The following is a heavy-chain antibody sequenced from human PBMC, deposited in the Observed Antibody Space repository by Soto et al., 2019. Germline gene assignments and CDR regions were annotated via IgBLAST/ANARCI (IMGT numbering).Heavy chain of an antibody. CDR1: GGSISSGGYS. CDR2: IYHSGST. Sequence: SETLSLTCAVSGGSISSGGYSRSWIRQPPGKGLEWVGYIYHSGSTYYNPSLKSRVTISVDRSKNQFSLKLSSVTAADTAVYYCARGVGSGSYYNQYNWFDPWGQGTLVTVSS. V-gene: IGHV4-30-2*01. CDR3: ARGVGSGSYYNQYNWFDP. J-gene: IGHJ5*02. D-gene: IGHD3-10*01.